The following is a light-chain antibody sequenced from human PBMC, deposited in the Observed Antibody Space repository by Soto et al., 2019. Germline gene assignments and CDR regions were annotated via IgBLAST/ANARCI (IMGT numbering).Light chain of an antibody. CDR3: QQYNNWPLT. Sequence: EIVLTQSPGTLSLSPGERATLSCRASLSVGSSYLVWYQQKSGQPPRLLIYDASTRATGFPARFSGSGSGTEFTLTISSLQSEDFAVYYCQQYNNWPLTFGGGTKVDIK. V-gene: IGKV3D-15*01. CDR2: DAS. CDR1: LSVGSSY. J-gene: IGKJ4*01.